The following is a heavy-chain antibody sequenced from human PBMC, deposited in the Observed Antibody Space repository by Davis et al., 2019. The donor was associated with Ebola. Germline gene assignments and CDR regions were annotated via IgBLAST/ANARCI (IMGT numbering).Heavy chain of an antibody. CDR3: ARRSEDTMTIVARGASDI. CDR2: IYPGDSDV. V-gene: IGHV5-51*01. Sequence: GESLKISCKAPGYTFTKSWIGWVRQKPWKGLEWMGVIYPGDSDVRYSPSFQGQVTISVDRSVTTAYLQWRSLKASDTATYYCARRSEDTMTIVARGASDIWGQGTMVTVSS. CDR1: GYTFTKSW. D-gene: IGHD3-22*01. J-gene: IGHJ3*02.